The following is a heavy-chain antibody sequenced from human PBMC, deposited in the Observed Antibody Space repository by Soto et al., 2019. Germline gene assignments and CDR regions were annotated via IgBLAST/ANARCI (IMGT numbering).Heavy chain of an antibody. J-gene: IGHJ4*02. V-gene: IGHV4-39*01. CDR1: GGSISSSSYY. CDR2: IYYSGST. D-gene: IGHD4-4*01. Sequence: SETLSLTCTVSGGSISSSSYYWGWIRQPPGKGLEWIGSIYYSGSTYYNPSLKSRVTISVDTSKNQFSLKLSSVTAADTAVYYCARLLGSTAPRDYWGQGTLVTVSS. CDR3: ARLLGSTAPRDY.